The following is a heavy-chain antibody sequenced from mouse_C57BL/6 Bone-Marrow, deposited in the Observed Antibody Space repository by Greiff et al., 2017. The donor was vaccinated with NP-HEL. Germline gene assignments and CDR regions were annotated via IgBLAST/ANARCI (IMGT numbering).Heavy chain of an antibody. CDR1: GYTFTSYW. Sequence: QVQLQQPGAELVRPGTSVKLSCKASGYTFTSYWMPWVKQRPGQGLEWIGVIDPSDSYTNYNQKFKGKATLTVDTSSSTAYMQLSSLTSEDSAVYYCASDGYFWFAYWGQGTLVTVSA. V-gene: IGHV1-59*01. CDR2: IDPSDSYT. D-gene: IGHD2-3*01. CDR3: ASDGYFWFAY. J-gene: IGHJ3*01.